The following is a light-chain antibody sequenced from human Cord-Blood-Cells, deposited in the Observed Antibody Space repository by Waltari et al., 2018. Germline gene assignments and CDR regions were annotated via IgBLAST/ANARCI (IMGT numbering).Light chain of an antibody. Sequence: QSALTQPAPVSGSPGQSITISCTGTSRDVGGYNYVPWYQQHPGKAPKLMIYDVSNRPSGVSNRFSGSKSGNTASLTISGLQAEDEADYYCSSYTSSSTVVFGGGTKLTVL. CDR1: SRDVGGYNY. CDR3: SSYTSSSTVV. J-gene: IGLJ2*01. V-gene: IGLV2-14*01. CDR2: DVS.